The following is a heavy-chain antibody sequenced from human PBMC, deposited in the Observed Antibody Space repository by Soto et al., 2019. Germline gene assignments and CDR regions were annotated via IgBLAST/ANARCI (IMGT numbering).Heavy chain of an antibody. CDR1: GPTFSNAW. V-gene: IGHV3-15*01. CDR3: TPHRVGNWFDP. Sequence: PGGSLRLSCVASGPTFSNAWMNWIRQSPGKGLEWIGRIRSHGAGGTAEYAAPVKDRFTISRNDSENTLYLQMNSLKIEDTGVYYCTPHRVGNWFDPWGQGTLVTVSS. CDR2: IRSHGAGGTA. D-gene: IGHD1-26*01. J-gene: IGHJ5*02.